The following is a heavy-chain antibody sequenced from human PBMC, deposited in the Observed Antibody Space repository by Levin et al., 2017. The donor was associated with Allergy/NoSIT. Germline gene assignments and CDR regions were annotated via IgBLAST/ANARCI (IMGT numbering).Heavy chain of an antibody. CDR2: ITWNSGSM. CDR3: AKAGGNSDGFDI. V-gene: IGHV3-9*01. J-gene: IGHJ3*02. D-gene: IGHD1-14*01. Sequence: SLKISCAASGFNFDGYAMHWVRQAPGKGLEWVSGITWNSGSMNYADSVKGRFTVSRDNAKNSLYLQMNRLRAEDTALYYCAKAGGNSDGFDIWGQGTMVTVSS. CDR1: GFNFDGYA.